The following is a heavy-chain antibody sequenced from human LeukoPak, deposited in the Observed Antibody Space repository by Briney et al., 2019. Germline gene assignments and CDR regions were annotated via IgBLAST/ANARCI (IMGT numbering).Heavy chain of an antibody. CDR3: ARDASPGYYYYMDV. CDR2: ISYDGSNK. Sequence: GGSLRLSCAASGFTFSSYAMHWVRQAPGKGLEWVAVISYDGSNKYYADSVKGRFTISRDNSNNTLYLQMNSLRAEDTAVYYCARDASPGYYYYMDVWGKGTTVTVSS. V-gene: IGHV3-30*01. D-gene: IGHD3-16*01. J-gene: IGHJ6*03. CDR1: GFTFSSYA.